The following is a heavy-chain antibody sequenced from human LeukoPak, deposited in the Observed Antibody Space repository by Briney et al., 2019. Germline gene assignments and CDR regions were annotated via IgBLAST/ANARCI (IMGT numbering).Heavy chain of an antibody. CDR2: ISWNSGSI. D-gene: IGHD3-3*01. CDR3: AKAGTFWSGYSTYYFDY. Sequence: GRSLRLSCAASGFTFDDYAMHWVRQAPGKGLDWVSGISWNSGSIGYADSVKGRFTISRDNAKNSLYLQMNSLRAEDMALYYCAKAGTFWSGYSTYYFDYWGQGTLVTVSS. J-gene: IGHJ4*02. CDR1: GFTFDDYA. V-gene: IGHV3-9*03.